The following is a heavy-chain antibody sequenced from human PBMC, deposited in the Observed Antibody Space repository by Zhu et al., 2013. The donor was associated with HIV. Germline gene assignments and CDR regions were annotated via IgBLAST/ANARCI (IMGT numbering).Heavy chain of an antibody. D-gene: IGHD3-3*01. J-gene: IGHJ6*02. CDR2: IIPILGIA. Sequence: QVQLVQSGAEVKKPGSSVKVSCKASGGTFSSYTISWVRQAPGQGLEWMGRIIPILGIANYAQKFQGRVTITADKSTSTAYMELSSLRSEDTAVYYCARGGWSGYYLFYSPHMDVWGQGTTVTVSS. CDR1: GGTFSSYT. V-gene: IGHV1-69*02. CDR3: ARGGWSGYYLFYSPHMDV.